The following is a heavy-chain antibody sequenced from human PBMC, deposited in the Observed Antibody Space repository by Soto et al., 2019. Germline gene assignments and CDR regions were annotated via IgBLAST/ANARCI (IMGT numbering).Heavy chain of an antibody. D-gene: IGHD6-13*01. CDR1: GFSLSTSGMR. CDR2: IDWDDDK. Sequence: SGPTLVNPTQTLTLTCTFSGFSLSTSGMRVSWIRQPPGKALEWLARIDWDDDKFYSTSLKTRLTISKDTSKNQVVLTMTNMEPVATATYYCARIFTGPPGGIGYYDMDDWGQGATVTVSS. CDR3: ARIFTGPPGGIGYYDMDD. J-gene: IGHJ6*02. V-gene: IGHV2-70*04.